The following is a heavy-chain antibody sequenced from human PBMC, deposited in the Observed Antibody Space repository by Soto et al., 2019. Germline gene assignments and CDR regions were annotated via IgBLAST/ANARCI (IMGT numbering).Heavy chain of an antibody. CDR2: INHSGSS. V-gene: IGHV4-34*01. Sequence: SETLSLTCAVYGGSFSGYDWTWLRQPPGTGLEWIGEINHSGSSNYNPSLKSRVTISVDTSKNQFSLKLTSVTAADTAVYYCARDKITGLFDYWGQGTLVTVS. D-gene: IGHD2-8*02. CDR1: GGSFSGYD. CDR3: ARDKITGLFDY. J-gene: IGHJ4*02.